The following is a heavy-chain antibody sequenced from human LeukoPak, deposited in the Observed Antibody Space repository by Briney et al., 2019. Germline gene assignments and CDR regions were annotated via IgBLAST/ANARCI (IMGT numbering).Heavy chain of an antibody. Sequence: SETLSLTCTVSGGSISSGGYSWSWIRQPPGKGLEWIGYIYYSETYYNPSLKGRVTISADTSKDQFSLKLSSVTAADTAVYYCASHSGGYAYWGQGTLVTVSS. CDR3: ASHSGGYAY. CDR1: GGSISSGGYS. J-gene: IGHJ4*02. V-gene: IGHV4-30-4*07. CDR2: IYYSET. D-gene: IGHD5-12*01.